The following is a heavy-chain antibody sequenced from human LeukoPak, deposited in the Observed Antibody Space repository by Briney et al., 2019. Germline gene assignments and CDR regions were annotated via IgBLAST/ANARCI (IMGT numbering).Heavy chain of an antibody. Sequence: SETLSLTCTVSGGSISSGRYYWSWIRQPAGKGLEWIGRIYTSGSTNYNPSLKSRATISVDTSKTQFSLKLSSVPAADTAVYYCARARSVYCSGGSCYWFDPWGQGTLVTVSS. CDR1: GGSISSGRYY. D-gene: IGHD2-15*01. V-gene: IGHV4-61*02. CDR2: IYTSGST. CDR3: ARARSVYCSGGSCYWFDP. J-gene: IGHJ5*02.